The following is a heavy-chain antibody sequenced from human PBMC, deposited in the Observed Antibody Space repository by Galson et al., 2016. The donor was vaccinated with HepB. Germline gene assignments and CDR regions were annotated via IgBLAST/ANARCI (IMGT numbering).Heavy chain of an antibody. CDR1: GFSVRNNV. J-gene: IGHJ2*01. CDR3: ARVESGGAGRCGMICFDV. CDR2: IYSDERT. Sequence: SLRLSCAVSGFSVRNNVMTWVRQAPGKGLEWISLIYSDERTYQTEALKGRRSISSTNANNTLCLQVDSLTFDDTAVYFCARVESGGAGRCGMICFDVWGRGTPVTVSS. D-gene: IGHD2-15*01. V-gene: IGHV3-53*01.